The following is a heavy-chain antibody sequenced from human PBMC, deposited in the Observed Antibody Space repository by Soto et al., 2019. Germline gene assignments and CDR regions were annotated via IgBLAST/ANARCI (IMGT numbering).Heavy chain of an antibody. J-gene: IGHJ4*02. CDR1: GGSISTSQW. CDR3: ASKTYESKVTFDY. CDR2: KYHSGSS. V-gene: IGHV4-4*02. D-gene: IGHD3-22*01. Sequence: QVQLRESGPGLVKPSETLSLTCTVSGGSISTSQWWRWLRQPPGKGLEWIGEKYHSGSSNYNTSLKSRVTISVDKSMNQFSLKLSSVAAADTAVYYCASKTYESKVTFDYWGQGTLVTVSS.